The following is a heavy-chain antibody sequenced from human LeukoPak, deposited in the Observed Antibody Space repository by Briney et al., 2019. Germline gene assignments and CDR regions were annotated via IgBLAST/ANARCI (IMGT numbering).Heavy chain of an antibody. CDR2: ISGSGGST. CDR1: GFTFSNYA. J-gene: IGHJ4*02. CDR3: AKDAVAGLYYFDY. V-gene: IGHV3-23*01. Sequence: GGSLRLSCAASGFTFSNYAMSWVRQAPGKGLEWVSVISGSGGSTYYADSVKGRFTISRDNSENTLYLQMNSLRAEDTAVYYCAKDAVAGLYYFDYWGQGTLVTVSS. D-gene: IGHD6-19*01.